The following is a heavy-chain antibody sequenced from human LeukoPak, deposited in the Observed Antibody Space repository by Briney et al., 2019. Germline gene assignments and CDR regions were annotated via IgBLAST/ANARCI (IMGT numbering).Heavy chain of an antibody. J-gene: IGHJ4*02. V-gene: IGHV3-30*18. CDR2: ISYDGSNK. D-gene: IGHD6-13*01. Sequence: GRSLRLSCAASGFTFSSYGMHWVRQAPGKGLEWVAVISYDGSNKYYADSVEGRFTISRDNSKNTLYLQMNSLRAEDTAVYYCAKRMWQQLFTFDYWGQGTLVTVSS. CDR1: GFTFSSYG. CDR3: AKRMWQQLFTFDY.